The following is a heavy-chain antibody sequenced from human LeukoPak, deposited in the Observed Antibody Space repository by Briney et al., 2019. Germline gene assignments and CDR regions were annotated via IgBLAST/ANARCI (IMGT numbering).Heavy chain of an antibody. J-gene: IGHJ4*02. V-gene: IGHV4-59*08. D-gene: IGHD5-18*01. CDR3: ASGERGYSYGPLDY. Sequence: PSETLALTCAVYVGSFSGYYWRWTRQPPARGLEGIGYIFYAGSTTYNPSLKSRVTISIDTSKNEVSLKLNSVTAADTAVYYCASGERGYSYGPLDYWGQGTLVTVSS. CDR2: IFYAGST. CDR1: VGSFSGYY.